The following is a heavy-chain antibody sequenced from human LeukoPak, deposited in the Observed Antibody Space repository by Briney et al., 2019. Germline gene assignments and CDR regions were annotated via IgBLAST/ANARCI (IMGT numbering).Heavy chain of an antibody. CDR2: IKQDGSEK. V-gene: IGHV3-7*01. D-gene: IGHD4-17*01. J-gene: IGHJ4*02. CDR1: GFTFSSYR. CDR3: ARGTPNTVTTLQYFDY. Sequence: GGSLRLYCAASGFTFSSYRMIWVRQAPGKGLVGLANIKQDGSEKYYVDYLKGRFTISRDNAKNSLYLEMNSVRAEDTAVYYCARGTPNTVTTLQYFDYWGQGTLVTVSS.